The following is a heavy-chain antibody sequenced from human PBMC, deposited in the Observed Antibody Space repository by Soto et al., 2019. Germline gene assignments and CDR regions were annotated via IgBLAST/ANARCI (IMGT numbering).Heavy chain of an antibody. CDR1: GFTFSSYA. Sequence: GGSLRLSCAASGFTFSSYAMSWVRQAPGKGLEWVSAISGSGSTIYYADPVKGRFTISRDNSKNTLYLQMNSLRAEDTAVYYCAKTGPRYSSGWPETTSFDYWGQGTLVTVSS. D-gene: IGHD6-19*01. CDR2: ISGSGSTI. J-gene: IGHJ4*02. V-gene: IGHV3-23*01. CDR3: AKTGPRYSSGWPETTSFDY.